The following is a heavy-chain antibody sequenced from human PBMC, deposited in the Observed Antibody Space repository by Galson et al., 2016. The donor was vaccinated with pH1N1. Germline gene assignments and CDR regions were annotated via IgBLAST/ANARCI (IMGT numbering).Heavy chain of an antibody. V-gene: IGHV4-59*08. CDR1: GGSISTYY. Sequence: SETLSLTCPVSGGSISTYYWSWIRQPPGKGLEWIGYVYYGRSTNYNPSLKSRVTISVDTSKNQFSLKLSSVTAADTAVYYCARQEWFGELGGWFDPWGQGTLVTVSS. CDR3: ARQEWFGELGGWFDP. CDR2: VYYGRST. D-gene: IGHD3-10*01. J-gene: IGHJ5*02.